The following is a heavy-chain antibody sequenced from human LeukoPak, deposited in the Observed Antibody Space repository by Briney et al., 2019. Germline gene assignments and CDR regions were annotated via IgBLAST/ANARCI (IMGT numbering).Heavy chain of an antibody. Sequence: GGSLRLSCAASGFTFSDYYMSWIRQAPGKGLEWVAFIRYDGSNKYYADSVKGRFTISRDNSKNTLYLQMNSLRAEDTAVYYCAKDLTRLIVGAAYYFDYWGQGTLVTVSS. CDR1: GFTFSDYY. D-gene: IGHD1-26*01. CDR3: AKDLTRLIVGAAYYFDY. CDR2: IRYDGSNK. J-gene: IGHJ4*02. V-gene: IGHV3-30*02.